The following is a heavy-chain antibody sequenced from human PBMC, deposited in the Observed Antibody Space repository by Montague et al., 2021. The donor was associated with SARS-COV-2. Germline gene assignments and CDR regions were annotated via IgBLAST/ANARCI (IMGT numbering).Heavy chain of an antibody. D-gene: IGHD1-14*01. Sequence: CAISGDSVSSNSAACNCIRHSPSSGLEWLGRSYYRSRWFNDYAVSIRSRITINPDTSKNQFSLQLNSVTPEDTAVYYCARATEWRGYYYYYYMDVWGKGTTVTVSS. CDR1: GDSVSSNSAA. CDR2: SYYRSRWFN. CDR3: ARATEWRGYYYYYYMDV. J-gene: IGHJ6*03. V-gene: IGHV6-1*01.